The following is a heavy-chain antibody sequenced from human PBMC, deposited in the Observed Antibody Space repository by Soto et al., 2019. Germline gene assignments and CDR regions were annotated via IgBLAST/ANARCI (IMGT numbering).Heavy chain of an antibody. V-gene: IGHV4-39*01. CDR3: ARQLWFGELLCLFDY. Sequence: QLQLQESGPGLVKPSETLSLTCTVSGGSISSSSYYWGWIRQPPGKGLEWIGSIYYSGSTYYNPSLKSRVTISVDTSKNQFSLKLSSVTAADTAVYYCARQLWFGELLCLFDYWGQGTLVTVSS. D-gene: IGHD3-10*01. J-gene: IGHJ4*02. CDR1: GGSISSSSYY. CDR2: IYYSGST.